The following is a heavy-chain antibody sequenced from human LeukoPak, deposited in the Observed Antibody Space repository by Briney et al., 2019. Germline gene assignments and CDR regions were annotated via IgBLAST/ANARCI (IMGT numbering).Heavy chain of an antibody. J-gene: IGHJ4*02. CDR1: GFTFSSYA. V-gene: IGHV3-64D*06. Sequence: GGSLRLSCSASGFTFSSYAMHSVRQAPGKGLEYVSAISSNGDSTYYADSVKGRFTISRDNSKNTLYLQMSSLRAEDTAVYYCVKGLRYYDSSDTFDYWGQGTLVTVSS. D-gene: IGHD3-22*01. CDR2: ISSNGDST. CDR3: VKGLRYYDSSDTFDY.